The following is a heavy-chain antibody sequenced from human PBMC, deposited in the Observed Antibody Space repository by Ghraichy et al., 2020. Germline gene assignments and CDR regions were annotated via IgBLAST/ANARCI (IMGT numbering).Heavy chain of an antibody. CDR3: ARLRDGNCFDP. CDR2: IIPVLDLP. J-gene: IGHJ5*02. Sequence: SVKVSCKASGGTFTNYAFSWVRQAPGQGLEYLGRIIPVLDLPHYAQKFQGRVTISADKSTSTAYMDLSSLRSADTAMYYCARLRDGNCFDPWGHGTVGTVAS. CDR1: GGTFTNYA. V-gene: IGHV1-69*10.